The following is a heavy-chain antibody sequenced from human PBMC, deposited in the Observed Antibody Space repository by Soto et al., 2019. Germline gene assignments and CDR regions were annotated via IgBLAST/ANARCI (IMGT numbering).Heavy chain of an antibody. CDR2: IKQDGSET. J-gene: IGHJ4*02. D-gene: IGHD6-19*01. CDR3: ARVDDSAWYTLDY. Sequence: PGGSLRLSCGASGFTFSSYWMNWVRQAPGKGLEWVANIKQDGSETSYVDSVKGRFTISRDNAKNSPYLQMNSLRAEDTAVYYCARVDDSAWYTLDYWGQGTLVTVSS. CDR1: GFTFSSYW. V-gene: IGHV3-7*01.